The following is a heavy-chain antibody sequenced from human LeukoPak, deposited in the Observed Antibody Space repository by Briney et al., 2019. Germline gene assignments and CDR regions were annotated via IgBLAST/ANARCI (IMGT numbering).Heavy chain of an antibody. D-gene: IGHD5-12*01. J-gene: IGHJ4*02. CDR1: GGSISSYY. CDR3: ARGGDSGYDSGPEYYFDY. V-gene: IGHV4-59*01. Sequence: SETLSLTCTVSGGSISSYYWSWIRQPPGKGLEWIGYIYYSGSTNYNPSLKSRVTISVDTSKNQFSLKLSSVTAADTAVYYCARGGDSGYDSGPEYYFDYWGQGTLVAVSS. CDR2: IYYSGST.